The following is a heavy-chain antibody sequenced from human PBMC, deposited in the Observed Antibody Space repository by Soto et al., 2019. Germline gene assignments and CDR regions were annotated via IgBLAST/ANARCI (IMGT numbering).Heavy chain of an antibody. J-gene: IGHJ4*02. V-gene: IGHV4-34*02. CDR2: ISHSGSR. D-gene: IGHD6-19*01. CDR3: ARGLAYDRPITVAEPFDS. Sequence: QVQLQQWGAGLLKASETLSLTCVVSCGSFSGYFWTWIRQSPGRGLEWIGEISHSGSRNYNPAFQSQVIKSVDSSKNYVSLKLSSVTAADSATYFWARGLAYDRPITVAEPFDSWGQGTLVTVSS. CDR1: CGSFSGYF.